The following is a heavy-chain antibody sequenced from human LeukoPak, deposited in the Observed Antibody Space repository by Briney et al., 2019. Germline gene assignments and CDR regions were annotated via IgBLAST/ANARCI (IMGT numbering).Heavy chain of an antibody. CDR3: ASWGSYPSRYYYYMDV. J-gene: IGHJ6*03. Sequence: KPSETLSLTCAVYGGSFSGYYWSWIRQPPGKGLEWIGEINHSGSTNYNPSLKSRVTISVDTSKNQFSLKLSSVTAADTAVYYCASWGSYPSRYYYYMDVWGKGTTVTVSS. D-gene: IGHD1-26*01. CDR2: INHSGST. CDR1: GGSFSGYY. V-gene: IGHV4-34*01.